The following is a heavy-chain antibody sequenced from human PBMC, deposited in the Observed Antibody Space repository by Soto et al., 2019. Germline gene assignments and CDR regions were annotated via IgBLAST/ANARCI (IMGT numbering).Heavy chain of an antibody. J-gene: IGHJ5*02. Sequence: QVQLVESGGGVVQPGRSLRLSCAASGFTFSSYGMHWVRQAPGKGLEWVAVIWYDGSNKYYADSVKGRFTISRDNSKNTLYLQMNSLRAEDTAVYYCAREGREQPPYINWFDPWGQGTLVTVSS. V-gene: IGHV3-33*01. CDR1: GFTFSSYG. CDR3: AREGREQPPYINWFDP. D-gene: IGHD1-26*01. CDR2: IWYDGSNK.